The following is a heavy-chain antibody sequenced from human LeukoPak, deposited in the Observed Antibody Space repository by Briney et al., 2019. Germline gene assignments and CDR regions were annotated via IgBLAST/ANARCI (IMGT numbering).Heavy chain of an antibody. CDR1: GFTFSSYG. D-gene: IGHD6-19*01. CDR2: IRYDGSNK. J-gene: IGHJ4*02. CDR3: AKAGSSGWYTPYFDY. Sequence: GGSLRLSCAASGFTFSSYGMHWVRQAPGKGLEWVAFIRYDGSNKYYADSVKGRFTISRDNSKNTLYLQINSLRAEDTAVYYCAKAGSSGWYTPYFDYWGQGTLVTVSS. V-gene: IGHV3-30*02.